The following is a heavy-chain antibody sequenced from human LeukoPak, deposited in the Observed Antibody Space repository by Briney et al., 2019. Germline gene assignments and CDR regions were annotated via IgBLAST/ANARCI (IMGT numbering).Heavy chain of an antibody. CDR1: GYSFIAYG. Sequence: ASVKVSCKASGYSFIAYGISWVRQAPGQGLEWMGWISGYNGNTNYAQKFQGRFTMTTDPSTATAYMDLRSLRSDDTAVYYCARPLRGDLTGSQLAGMDVWGQGTTVTVSS. CDR3: ARPLRGDLTGSQLAGMDV. D-gene: IGHD3-9*01. V-gene: IGHV1-18*01. J-gene: IGHJ6*02. CDR2: ISGYNGNT.